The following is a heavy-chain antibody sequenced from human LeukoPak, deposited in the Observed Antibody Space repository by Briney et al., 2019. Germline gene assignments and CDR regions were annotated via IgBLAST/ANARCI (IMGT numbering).Heavy chain of an antibody. CDR3: ASEVDYDFWSGYYPTDS. CDR1: GDTFTGYY. CDR2: INPNTGGT. D-gene: IGHD3-3*01. J-gene: IGHJ4*02. Sequence: ASVKVSCKASGDTFTGYYMRWVRQAPGQGREWMGRINPNTGGTNYAQNSQGKATMTSDTSISTAYIALSRLRSDDTAVYYCASEVDYDFWSGYYPTDSWGQGTLVTVSS. V-gene: IGHV1-2*06.